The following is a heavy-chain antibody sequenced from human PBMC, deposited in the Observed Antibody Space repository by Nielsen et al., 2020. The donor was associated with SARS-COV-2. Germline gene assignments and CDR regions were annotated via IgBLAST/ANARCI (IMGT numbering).Heavy chain of an antibody. CDR1: GGSFSGYY. D-gene: IGHD2-2*01. J-gene: IGHJ6*02. CDR3: ARTYCSSTSCYPSYYYYYYGMDV. CDR2: INHSGST. Sequence: SETLSLTCAVYGGSFSGYYWSWIRQPPGKGLEWIGEINHSGSTNYNPSLKSRVTISVDTSKNQFSLKLSSVTAADTAVYYCARTYCSSTSCYPSYYYYYYGMDVWGQGTTVTVSS. V-gene: IGHV4-34*01.